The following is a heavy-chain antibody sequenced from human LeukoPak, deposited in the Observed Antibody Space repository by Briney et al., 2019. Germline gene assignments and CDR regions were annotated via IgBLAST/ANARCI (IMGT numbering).Heavy chain of an antibody. Sequence: ASVKVSCKASGYAFTGYYMHWVRQAPGQGLEWMGWINPNSGGTNYAQKFQGRVTMTRDTSISTAYMGLSRLRSDDTAVYYCARPRSNYYYMDVWGKGTTVTVSS. CDR2: INPNSGGT. V-gene: IGHV1-2*02. CDR1: GYAFTGYY. J-gene: IGHJ6*03. CDR3: ARPRSNYYYMDV.